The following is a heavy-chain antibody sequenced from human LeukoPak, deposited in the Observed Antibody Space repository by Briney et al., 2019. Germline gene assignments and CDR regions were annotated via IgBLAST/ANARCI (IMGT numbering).Heavy chain of an antibody. CDR3: ARSGDYYYGSGSYHEVDY. CDR2: IYSGGST. CDR1: GFTVSSNY. Sequence: GGSLRLSCAASGFTVSSNYMSWVRQAPGKGVEWVSVIYSGGSTYYADSVKGRFTISRDNSKNTLYLQMNSLRAEDTAVYYCARSGDYYYGSGSYHEVDYWGQGTLVTVSS. D-gene: IGHD3-10*01. J-gene: IGHJ4*02. V-gene: IGHV3-66*01.